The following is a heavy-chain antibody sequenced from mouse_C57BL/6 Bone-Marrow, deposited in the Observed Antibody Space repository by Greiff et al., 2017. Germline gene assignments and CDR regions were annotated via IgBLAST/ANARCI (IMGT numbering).Heavy chain of an antibody. J-gene: IGHJ4*01. V-gene: IGHV1-81*01. Sequence: VQRVESGAELARPGASVKLSCKASGYTFTSYGISWVKQRTGQGLEWIGELYPRTGNTYYNEKFKGKATLTADKSSSTAYMELRSLTSEDSAVYFCAREGTGTSAMDYWGQGTSVTVSS. CDR2: LYPRTGNT. D-gene: IGHD4-1*01. CDR1: GYTFTSYG. CDR3: AREGTGTSAMDY.